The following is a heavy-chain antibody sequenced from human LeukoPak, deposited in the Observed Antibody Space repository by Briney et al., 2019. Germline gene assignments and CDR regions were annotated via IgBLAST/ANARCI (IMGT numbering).Heavy chain of an antibody. Sequence: PSETLSLTCTVSGGSISSGGYYWSWIRQHPGKGLEWIGYIYYSGSTYYNPSLKSRVTISVDTSKNQFSLKLSSVTAADTDVYYCASLVGPSPFFDYWGQGTLVTVSS. CDR2: IYYSGST. CDR1: GGSISSGGYY. J-gene: IGHJ4*02. V-gene: IGHV4-31*03. CDR3: ASLVGPSPFFDY. D-gene: IGHD2-2*01.